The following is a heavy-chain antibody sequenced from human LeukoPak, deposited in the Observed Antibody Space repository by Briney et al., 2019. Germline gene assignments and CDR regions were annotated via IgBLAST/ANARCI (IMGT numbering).Heavy chain of an antibody. V-gene: IGHV3-23*01. CDR2: ISGSGLNT. J-gene: IGHJ4*02. CDR3: AKWREGTMVYFDY. Sequence: PGGSLRLSCAASGFTFSSYAMTWVRQAPGKGLERVSAISGSGLNTYCADSVKGRFTISRDNSKNTVYLQMNSLRAEDTALYYCAKWREGTMVYFDYWGQGTLVTVSS. CDR1: GFTFSSYA. D-gene: IGHD3-10*01.